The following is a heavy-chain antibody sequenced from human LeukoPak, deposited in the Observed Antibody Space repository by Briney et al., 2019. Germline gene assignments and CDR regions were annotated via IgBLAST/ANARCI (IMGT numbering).Heavy chain of an antibody. D-gene: IGHD3-22*01. CDR2: IIPIFGTA. CDR3: ASYYDSSGDYFDY. J-gene: IGHJ4*02. CDR1: GYTFTSYA. V-gene: IGHV1-69*13. Sequence: ASVKVSCKASGYTFTSYAISWVRQAPGQGLEWMGGIIPIFGTANYAQKFQGRVTITADESTSTAYMELSSLRSEDTAVYYCASYYDSSGDYFDYWGQGTLVTVSS.